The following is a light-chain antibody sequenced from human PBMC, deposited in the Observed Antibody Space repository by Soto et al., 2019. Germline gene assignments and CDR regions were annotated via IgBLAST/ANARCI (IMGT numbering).Light chain of an antibody. CDR2: VAS. CDR3: QQYNKWPT. Sequence: DIVMTQSPATLSVSPGERATLSCRASQNVSRDLAWYQQRPSQAPRLLIYVASTRATGIPARFSGSGSGTEFTLSITSLQSEDFALYYCQQYNKWPTFGQGTKVEVK. V-gene: IGKV3-15*01. CDR1: QNVSRD. J-gene: IGKJ1*01.